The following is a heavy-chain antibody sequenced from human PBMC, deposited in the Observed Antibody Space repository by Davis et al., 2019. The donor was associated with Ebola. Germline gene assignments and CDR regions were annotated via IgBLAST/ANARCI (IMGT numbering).Heavy chain of an antibody. CDR3: ARAPPHPPVDY. J-gene: IGHJ4*02. Sequence: PGGSLRLSCAASGFTFSSYAMHWVRQAPGKGLEWVAVISYDGSNKYYADSVKGRFTISRDNAKNSLYLQMNSLRAEDTAVYYCARAPPHPPVDYWGQGTLVTVSS. CDR1: GFTFSSYA. V-gene: IGHV3-30-3*01. CDR2: ISYDGSNK.